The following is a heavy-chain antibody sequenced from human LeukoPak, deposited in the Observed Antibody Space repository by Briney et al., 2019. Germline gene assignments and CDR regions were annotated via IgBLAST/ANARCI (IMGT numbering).Heavy chain of an antibody. CDR2: ISWNSGNI. CDR1: GFAFDDYD. D-gene: IGHD3-9*01. V-gene: IGHV3-9*01. J-gene: IGHJ4*02. CDR3: AKATARRSYYDILTGSFDY. Sequence: PGRSLRLSCAASGFAFDDYDIHWVRQGPGKGPEWVSGISWNSGNIGYADSVEGRFTISRDNAKNSLYLQMNSLKPEDTALYYCAKATARRSYYDILTGSFDYWGQGTLVTVSS.